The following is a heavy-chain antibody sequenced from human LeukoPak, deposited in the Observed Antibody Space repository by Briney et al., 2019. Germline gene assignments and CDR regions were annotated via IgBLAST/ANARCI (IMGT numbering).Heavy chain of an antibody. Sequence: SETLTLACSVSDDTLITNSYYWAWIRQPPGKALEWVGSLHFSGTPYYSLSLSSRVPVPRDTSKIQFSLKLKTVTATDTGVYFCTRGGDAHKLGNFWGPGILVTVSS. J-gene: IGHJ4*02. CDR3: TRGGDAHKLGNF. CDR2: LHFSGTP. D-gene: IGHD2-2*01. CDR1: DDTLITNSYY. V-gene: IGHV4-39*02.